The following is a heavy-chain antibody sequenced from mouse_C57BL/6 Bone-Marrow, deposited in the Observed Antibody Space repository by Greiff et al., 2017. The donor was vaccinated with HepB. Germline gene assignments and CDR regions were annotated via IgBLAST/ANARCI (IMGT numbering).Heavy chain of an antibody. CDR2: INPGSGGT. D-gene: IGHD1-1*01. CDR3: ARRRVYYGSSGFDY. Sequence: QVQLQQSGAELVRPGTSVKVSCKASGYAFTNYLIEWVKQRPGHGLEWIGVINPGSGGTNYNEKFKGKATLTADKSSSTAYMQLSSLTSEDSGVYFCARRRVYYGSSGFDYWGQGTTLTVSS. CDR1: GYAFTNYL. V-gene: IGHV1-54*01. J-gene: IGHJ2*01.